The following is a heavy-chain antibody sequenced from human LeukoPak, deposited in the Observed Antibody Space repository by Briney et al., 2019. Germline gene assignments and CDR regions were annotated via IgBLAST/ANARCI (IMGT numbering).Heavy chain of an antibody. Sequence: PGGSLRLSCAASGFTFSSYGMHWVRQAPGKGLEWVAVISYDGSNKYYADSVKGRFTISRDNSKNTLYLQMNSLRAEDTAVYYCAKDRHGDYYYMDVWGKGTTVTVSS. J-gene: IGHJ6*03. CDR1: GFTFSSYG. CDR2: ISYDGSNK. D-gene: IGHD5-24*01. CDR3: AKDRHGDYYYMDV. V-gene: IGHV3-30*18.